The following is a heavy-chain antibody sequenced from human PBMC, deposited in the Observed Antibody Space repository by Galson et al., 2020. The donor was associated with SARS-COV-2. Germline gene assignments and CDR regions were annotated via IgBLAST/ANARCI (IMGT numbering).Heavy chain of an antibody. Sequence: GGSLRLSCAASGFSVSRNYMIWVRQAPGKGLDWVSLIYTGGSTSYADSVKGRFTISRHNSKNTLYLQMNSLRVDDTAVYYCARDRPYGSGTTDAFGLWGQGTMVTVSS. CDR1: GFSVSRNY. D-gene: IGHD3-10*01. V-gene: IGHV3-53*04. CDR2: IYTGGST. CDR3: ARDRPYGSGTTDAFGL. J-gene: IGHJ3*01.